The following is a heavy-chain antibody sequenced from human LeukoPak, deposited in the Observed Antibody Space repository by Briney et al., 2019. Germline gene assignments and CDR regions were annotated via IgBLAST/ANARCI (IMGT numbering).Heavy chain of an antibody. D-gene: IGHD5-18*01. Sequence: TGGSLRLSCAASGFTFSSYGMSWVRQAPGRGLEWVALIQYGGSNEYYVDSVKGRFTISRDNSKNTLYLQMNSLKPEDTAVYYCAKDGGNRGYSFGQGGDYFYYMDVWGKGTTVTVSS. CDR2: IQYGGSNE. CDR3: AKDGGNRGYSFGQGGDYFYYMDV. CDR1: GFTFSSYG. V-gene: IGHV3-30*02. J-gene: IGHJ6*03.